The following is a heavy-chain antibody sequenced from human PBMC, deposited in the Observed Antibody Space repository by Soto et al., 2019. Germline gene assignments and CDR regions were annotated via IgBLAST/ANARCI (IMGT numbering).Heavy chain of an antibody. CDR3: VKDMGQAAVGIRYPYGLDV. J-gene: IGHJ6*02. CDR1: GFTVSSFG. CDR2: LSSSGIGT. Sequence: GGSLRLSCSGSGFTVSSFGMHWVRQAPGEGLEHVSTLSSSGIGTYYAASVKGRFTFSRDTSKNTLYLQMSSLRTEDTAVYYCVKDMGQAAVGIRYPYGLDVWGRGTTVTVSS. D-gene: IGHD6-13*01. V-gene: IGHV3-64D*06.